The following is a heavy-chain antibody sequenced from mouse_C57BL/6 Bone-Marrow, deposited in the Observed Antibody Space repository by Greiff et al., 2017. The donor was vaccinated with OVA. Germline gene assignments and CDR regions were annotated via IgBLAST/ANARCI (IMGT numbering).Heavy chain of an antibody. CDR1: GYAFTNYL. CDR3: ARSWDPYYFDY. Sequence: VKLQESGAELVRPGTSVKVSCKASGYAFTNYLIEWVKQRPGQGLEWIGVINPGSGGTNYNEKFKGKATLTADKSSSTAYMQLSSLTSEDSAVYFCARSWDPYYFDYWGQGTTLTVSS. V-gene: IGHV1-54*01. CDR2: INPGSGGT. D-gene: IGHD4-1*01. J-gene: IGHJ2*01.